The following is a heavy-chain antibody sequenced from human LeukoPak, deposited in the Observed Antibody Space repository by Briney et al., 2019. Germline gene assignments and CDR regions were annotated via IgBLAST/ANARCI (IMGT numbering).Heavy chain of an antibody. D-gene: IGHD4-17*01. J-gene: IGHJ4*02. CDR1: GGSFSGYY. CDR2: INHSGST. V-gene: IGHV4-34*01. Sequence: PSETLSLTCAVYGGSFSGYYWSWIRQPPGKGLEWIGEINHSGSTNYNPSLKSRVTISVDTSKNQFSLKLSSVTAADTAVYYCALMTTVTTIRDYWGQGTLVTVSS. CDR3: ALMTTVTTIRDY.